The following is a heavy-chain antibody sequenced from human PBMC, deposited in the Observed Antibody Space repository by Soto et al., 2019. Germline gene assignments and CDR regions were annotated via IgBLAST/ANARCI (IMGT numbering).Heavy chain of an antibody. CDR1: NGSISGFY. CDR2: IHYSGRT. J-gene: IGHJ1*01. V-gene: IGHV4-59*01. D-gene: IGHD6-6*01. Sequence: SETLSLTCSVSNGSISGFYWTWIRQPPGKILEWIGYIHYSGRTDYNPSLTSRVTISVDTSKNQFSLKLSSVTAADTAVYYCAKMGGGNLPKLFHVWGHGTLVTVSS. CDR3: AKMGGGNLPKLFHV.